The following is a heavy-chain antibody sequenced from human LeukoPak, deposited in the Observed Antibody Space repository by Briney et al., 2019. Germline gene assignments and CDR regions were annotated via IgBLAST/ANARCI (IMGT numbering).Heavy chain of an antibody. J-gene: IGHJ6*02. CDR2: IQPIVNDK. V-gene: IGHV3-33*05. CDR1: GFTFKNYG. Sequence: PGGSLRLSCAASGFTFKNYGLHWVPQAPGKGLEWGALIQPIVNDKYYGESVRGRFTVSRDNSKNTLYLQLNSLRAEDTAVYYCARGEQQLVPYYYYGMDVWGQGTTVTVSS. D-gene: IGHD6-13*01. CDR3: ARGEQQLVPYYYYGMDV.